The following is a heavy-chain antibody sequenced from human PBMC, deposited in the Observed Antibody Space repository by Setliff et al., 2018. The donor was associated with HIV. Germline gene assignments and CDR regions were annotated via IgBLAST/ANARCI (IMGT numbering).Heavy chain of an antibody. CDR2: IYYSGHT. CDR3: ARRFLTTAVTLGFDI. V-gene: IGHV4-39*01. CDR1: GDSIDSSNCY. Sequence: SETLSLTCTVSGDSIDSSNCYWGWIRRPPGKGLDWIGSIYYSGHTYYNSSLKSRVTMSVDTSKNQFSLRLSSVSAAGTGVYYCARRFLTTAVTLGFDIWGQGTMVTVSS. J-gene: IGHJ3*02. D-gene: IGHD4-17*01.